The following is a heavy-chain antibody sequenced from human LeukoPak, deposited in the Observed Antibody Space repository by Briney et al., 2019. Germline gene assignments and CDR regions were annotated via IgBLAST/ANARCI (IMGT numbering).Heavy chain of an antibody. V-gene: IGHV1-8*01. CDR3: ARGNPSYYYYYYMDV. Sequence: GASVKVSCKASGYTFTSYDINWVRQATGQGLEWMGWMNPNSGNTGYAQKFEGRVTMTRNTPISTAYMELHSLRSEDTAVYYCARGNPSYYYYYYMDVWGKGTTVTVSS. CDR2: MNPNSGNT. J-gene: IGHJ6*03. CDR1: GYTFTSYD.